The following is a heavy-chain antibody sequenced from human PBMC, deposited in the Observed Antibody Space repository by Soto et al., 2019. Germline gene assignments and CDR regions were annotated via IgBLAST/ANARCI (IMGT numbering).Heavy chain of an antibody. J-gene: IGHJ5*02. CDR1: GGSISSGDYY. CDR3: ARASTGELWVYANWFDP. D-gene: IGHD3-16*01. CDR2: IYYSGGT. Sequence: SETLSLTCTVSGGSISSGDYYWSWIRQPPGKGLEWIGFIYYSGGTYYKPSLKSRVTISVDTSKNKFSLNLSSVTAADTAGYYCARASTGELWVYANWFDPWGPGTLVTVSS. V-gene: IGHV4-30-4*01.